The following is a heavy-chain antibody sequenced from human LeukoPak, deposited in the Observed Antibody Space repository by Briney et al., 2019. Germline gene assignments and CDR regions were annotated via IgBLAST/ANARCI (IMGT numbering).Heavy chain of an antibody. D-gene: IGHD5-12*01. CDR3: ARDRPGYSGYDDQGVDWFDP. V-gene: IGHV1-69*04. CDR1: GGTFSSYT. J-gene: IGHJ5*02. CDR2: IIPILGIA. Sequence: SVEVSCKASGGTFSSYTISWVRQAPGQGLEWMGRIIPILGIANYAQKFQGRVTITADKSTSAAYMELSSLRSEDTAVYYCARDRPGYSGYDDQGVDWFDPWGQGTLVTVSS.